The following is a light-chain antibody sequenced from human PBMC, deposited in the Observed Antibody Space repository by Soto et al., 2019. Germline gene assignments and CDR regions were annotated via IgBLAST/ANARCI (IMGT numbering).Light chain of an antibody. V-gene: IGLV2-8*01. CDR2: EVS. J-gene: IGLJ1*01. CDR3: SSYAGSNKSV. CDR1: SSDVGGYNY. Sequence: LTQPPSASGSPGQSVTISCTGTSSDVGGYNYVSWYQQYAGKAPKLMISEVSKRPSGVPDRFSGSKSGDTASLTVSGLQAEDEADYYCSSYAGSNKSVFGTGTKVTVL.